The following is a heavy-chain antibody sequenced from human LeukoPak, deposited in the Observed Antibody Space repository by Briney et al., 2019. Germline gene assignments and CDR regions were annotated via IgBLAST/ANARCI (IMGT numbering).Heavy chain of an antibody. CDR1: GFTFSSYA. V-gene: IGHV3-30-3*01. D-gene: IGHD3-22*01. CDR3: ARDGGYYYDSSGFDY. J-gene: IGHJ4*02. CDR2: ISYDGSNK. Sequence: GGSLRPSCAASGFTFSSYAMHWVRQAPGKGLEWVAVISYDGSNKYYADSVKGRFTISRDNSKNTLYLQMNSLRAEDTAVYYCARDGGYYYDSSGFDYWGQGTLVTVSS.